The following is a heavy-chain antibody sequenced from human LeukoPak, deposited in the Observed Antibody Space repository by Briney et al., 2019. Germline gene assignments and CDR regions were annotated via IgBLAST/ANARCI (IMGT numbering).Heavy chain of an antibody. CDR1: GGTFSSYA. J-gene: IGHJ4*02. CDR2: IIPIFGTA. Sequence: GASVKVSCKASGGTFSSYAISWVRQAPGQGLEWMGGIIPIFGTANYAQKFQGRVTITADESTSTAYMELSSLRSEDTAVYFCASAATPTFIPAAGPTLNYWGQGTLVTVSS. D-gene: IGHD6-13*01. CDR3: ASAATPTFIPAAGPTLNY. V-gene: IGHV1-69*13.